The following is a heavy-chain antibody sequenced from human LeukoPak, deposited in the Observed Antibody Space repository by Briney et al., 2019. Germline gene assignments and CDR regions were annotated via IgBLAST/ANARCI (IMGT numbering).Heavy chain of an antibody. CDR2: ISAYNGNT. J-gene: IGHJ5*02. V-gene: IGHV1-18*01. Sequence: GASVKVSCKASGYTFTSYGISWVRQAPGQGLEWMGWISAYNGNTNYAQKLQGRVTMTTDTSTSTAYMELRSLRSDDTAVYYCARSSKLGGGYSSSWYVRDRSFDPWGQGTLVTVSS. CDR3: ARSSKLGGGYSSSWYVRDRSFDP. D-gene: IGHD6-13*01. CDR1: GYTFTSYG.